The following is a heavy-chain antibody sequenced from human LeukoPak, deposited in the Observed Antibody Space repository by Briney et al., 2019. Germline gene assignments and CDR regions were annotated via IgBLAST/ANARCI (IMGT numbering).Heavy chain of an antibody. CDR1: GFIVSSNY. V-gene: IGHV3-66*01. J-gene: IGHJ4*02. CDR3: ARNPPILWLPGTDY. Sequence: GGSLRLSCAASGFIVSSNYMSWVRQAPGKGLEWVSVIYSGGSTYYADSVKGRFTISRDNSKNTLYLQMNSLRAEDTAVYYCARNPPILWLPGTDYWGQGTLVTVSS. D-gene: IGHD2-21*01. CDR2: IYSGGST.